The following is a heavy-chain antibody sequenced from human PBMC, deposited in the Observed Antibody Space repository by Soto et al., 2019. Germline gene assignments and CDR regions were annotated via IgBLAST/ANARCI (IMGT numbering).Heavy chain of an antibody. V-gene: IGHV3-73*01. CDR2: IRSKANSYAT. D-gene: IGHD4-17*01. CDR1: GFTFSGSA. J-gene: IGHJ3*02. Sequence: EVQLVESGGGLVQPGGSLKLSCAASGFTFSGSAMHWVRQASGKGLEWVGRIRSKANSYATAYAASVKGRFTISGDDSKNTAYLQMNSLKTEDTAVYYCTSFPPHDYRDYGAFDIWGQGTMVTVSS. CDR3: TSFPPHDYRDYGAFDI.